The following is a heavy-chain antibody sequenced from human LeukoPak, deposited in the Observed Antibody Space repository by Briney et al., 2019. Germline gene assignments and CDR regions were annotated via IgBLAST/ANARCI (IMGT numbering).Heavy chain of an antibody. CDR1: GNSLIYLS. D-gene: IGHD6-19*01. Sequence: GASVKVSCKVSGNSLIYLSMHWVRQAPGKGLEWMGGFDPEDGETIYAQKFQGRVTMTEDTSTDTAYMELSSLRSEDTAVYYCARVRDHVVPGNQQWLVPYFDYWGQGTLVTVSS. CDR2: FDPEDGET. J-gene: IGHJ4*02. V-gene: IGHV1-24*01. CDR3: ARVRDHVVPGNQQWLVPYFDY.